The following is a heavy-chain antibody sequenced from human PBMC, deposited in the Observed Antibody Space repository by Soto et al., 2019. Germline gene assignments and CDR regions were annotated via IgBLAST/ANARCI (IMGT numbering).Heavy chain of an antibody. CDR3: ARDDRITGSEAEIDL. Sequence: WVSLRLPCAASGCSFSDHAMHWVRRAPGKGLEWVALVSHDGTSKYYAGSVKGRFTISSDKSSNTLFLQMDSLDTEDTAVYYCARDDRITGSEAEIDLWGRGTLVTVSS. V-gene: IGHV3-30-3*01. J-gene: IGHJ5*02. D-gene: IGHD1-20*01. CDR2: VSHDGTSK. CDR1: GCSFSDHA.